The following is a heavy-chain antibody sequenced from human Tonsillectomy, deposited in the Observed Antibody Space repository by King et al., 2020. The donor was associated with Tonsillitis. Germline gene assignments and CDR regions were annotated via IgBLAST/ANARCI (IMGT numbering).Heavy chain of an antibody. J-gene: IGHJ4*02. CDR2: IYYSGGT. V-gene: IGHV4-31*03. CDR1: GGSISSGGYY. Sequence: VQLQESGPGLVKPSQTLSLTCSVSGGSISSGGYYWSWIRQHPGKGLEWIGYIYYSGGTYYNPSLKSRVTMSVDTSKNQFSLSLTSVTAADTAVYFCASYHCSGTTCYWGYWGQETLVTVSS. D-gene: IGHD2-2*01. CDR3: ASYHCSGTTCYWGY.